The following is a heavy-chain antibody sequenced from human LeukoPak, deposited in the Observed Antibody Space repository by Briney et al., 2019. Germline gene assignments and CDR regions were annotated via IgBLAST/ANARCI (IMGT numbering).Heavy chain of an antibody. V-gene: IGHV4-61*08. D-gene: IGHD3-22*01. J-gene: IGHJ4*02. CDR1: GDSIAAGGKY. CDR3: ARGDDSSGYCLDY. CDR2: IYYSGST. Sequence: SETLSLTCTVSGDSIAAGGKYWSWIRQPPGKGLEWIGDIYYSGSTNYNPSLKSRVTISVDTSKNQFSLKLSSVTAADTAVYYCARGDDSSGYCLDYWGQGTLVTVSS.